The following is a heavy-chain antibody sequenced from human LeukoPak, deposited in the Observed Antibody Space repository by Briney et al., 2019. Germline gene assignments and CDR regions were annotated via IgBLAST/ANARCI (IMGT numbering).Heavy chain of an antibody. Sequence: SQTLSLTCTVSGGSISSGSYYWGWIRQPAGKGLEWIGRNYTSGSTNYNPSLKSRVTISVDTSKNQFSLKLSSVTAADTAVFYCARWVRGIATPSDAFDIWGQGTMVTVSS. V-gene: IGHV4-61*02. CDR3: ARWVRGIATPSDAFDI. D-gene: IGHD5-24*01. J-gene: IGHJ3*02. CDR1: GGSISSGSYY. CDR2: NYTSGST.